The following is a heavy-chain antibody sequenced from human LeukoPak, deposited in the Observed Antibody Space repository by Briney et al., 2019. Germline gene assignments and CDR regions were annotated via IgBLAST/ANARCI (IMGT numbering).Heavy chain of an antibody. V-gene: IGHV1-69*13. CDR1: GGTFSSYA. D-gene: IGHD3-16*01. CDR3: ARGGLMYYFDY. J-gene: IGHJ4*02. Sequence: SVKVSCKASGGTFSSYAISWVRQAPGQGLEWMGGIIPIFGTANYAQKFQGRVTITADESTSTAYMELRSLRSDDTAVYYCARGGLMYYFDYWGQGTLVTVSS. CDR2: IIPIFGTA.